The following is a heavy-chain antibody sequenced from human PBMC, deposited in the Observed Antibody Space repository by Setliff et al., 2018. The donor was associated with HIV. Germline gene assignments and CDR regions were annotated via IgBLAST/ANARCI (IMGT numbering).Heavy chain of an antibody. CDR1: GYTFTSYY. CDR3: ARGLAVAGKSYYDYYYMDV. Sequence: ASVKVSCKASGYTFTSYYLHWVRQAPGQGLEWMGIINPSGGSTTYAQKFQGRVTMTRDTSASTVYMELSSLRSEDTAVYYCARGLAVAGKSYYDYYYMDVWGKGTTVTVSS. J-gene: IGHJ6*03. D-gene: IGHD6-19*01. CDR2: INPSGGST. V-gene: IGHV1-46*01.